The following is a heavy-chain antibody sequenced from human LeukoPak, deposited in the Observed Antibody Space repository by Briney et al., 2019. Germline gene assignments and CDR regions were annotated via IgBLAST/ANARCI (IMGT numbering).Heavy chain of an antibody. Sequence: SETLSLTCTVSGGSISSYYWSWIRQPPGKGLEWIGYIYYSGSTNYNPSLKSRVTISVDTSKNQFSLKLSSVTAADTAVHYCARGELVRGVIITVWGQGTLVTVSS. D-gene: IGHD3-10*01. J-gene: IGHJ4*02. CDR1: GGSISSYY. CDR2: IYYSGST. V-gene: IGHV4-59*01. CDR3: ARGELVRGVIITV.